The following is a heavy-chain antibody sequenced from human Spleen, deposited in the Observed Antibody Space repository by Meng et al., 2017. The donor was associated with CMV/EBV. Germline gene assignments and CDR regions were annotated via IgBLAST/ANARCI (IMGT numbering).Heavy chain of an antibody. D-gene: IGHD1-1*01. CDR2: ISSVSSYK. CDR1: GFTFSSYS. V-gene: IGHV3-21*01. J-gene: IGHJ4*02. Sequence: GGSLRLSCAASGFTFSSYSMNWVRQAPGKGLEWVSSISSVSSYKYYADSVKGRFTISRDNAKNSLYLQMNSPRAEDTAVYYCARGLLGTFDYWGQGTLVTVSS. CDR3: ARGLLGTFDY.